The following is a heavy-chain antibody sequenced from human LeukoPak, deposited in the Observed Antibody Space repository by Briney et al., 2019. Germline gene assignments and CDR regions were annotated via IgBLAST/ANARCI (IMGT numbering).Heavy chain of an antibody. CDR2: IKQDGSEK. CDR3: ARGAKYCSGDSCYYYYYYMDV. J-gene: IGHJ6*03. D-gene: IGHD2-15*01. V-gene: IGHV3-7*04. CDR1: GFTFSSYW. Sequence: GGSPRLSCAASGFTFSSYWMSWVRQAPGKGLEWVVNIKQDGSEKHYVDSGKGRFTISRDNAKNSLYLQMNSLRAEDTAVYYCARGAKYCSGDSCYYYYYYMDVWGKGTTVTISS.